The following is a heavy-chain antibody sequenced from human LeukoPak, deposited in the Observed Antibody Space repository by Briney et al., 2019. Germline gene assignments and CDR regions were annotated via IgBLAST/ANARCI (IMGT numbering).Heavy chain of an antibody. CDR3: ATKGGLTPNTLAM. V-gene: IGHV1-2*02. D-gene: IGHD2-15*01. CDR2: MDPNSGDT. Sequence: ASVKVSCKASGYTFTSCDINWVRQAPGQGLEWMGWMDPNSGDTIYAPNFQGRVSMTRDTSITTAYMELSSLTFDDSATYYCATKGGLTPNTLAMWGHGTMVTVSS. CDR1: GYTFTSCD. J-gene: IGHJ3*01.